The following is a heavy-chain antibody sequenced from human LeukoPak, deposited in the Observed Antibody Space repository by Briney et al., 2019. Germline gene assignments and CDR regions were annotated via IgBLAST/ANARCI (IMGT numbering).Heavy chain of an antibody. V-gene: IGHV3-48*02. D-gene: IGHD1-26*01. J-gene: IGHJ4*02. Sequence: GGSLRLSCAASGFSFSDYNMNWVRQAPGKGLEWVSYITDTTRIMYYADSVRGRFTISRDNAKNSLYLQMHTLTDEDTAVYYCARVNSVSRVFDSWGQGTLVTVSS. CDR3: ARVNSVSRVFDS. CDR1: GFSFSDYN. CDR2: ITDTTRIM.